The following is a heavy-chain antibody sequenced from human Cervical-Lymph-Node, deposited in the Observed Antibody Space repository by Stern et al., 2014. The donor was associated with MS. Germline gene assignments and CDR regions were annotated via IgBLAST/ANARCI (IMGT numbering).Heavy chain of an antibody. J-gene: IGHJ4*02. V-gene: IGHV4-61*01. CDR1: GGSVSSGSYY. Sequence: QLQLQESGPGLVKPSETLSLTCTVSGGSVSSGSYYWSWIRQPPGKGLEWIGYIYYSGSTNYNPSLKSRVTISVDTSKNQFSLKLSSVTAADTAVYYCARVSSLLELGYWGQGTLVTVSS. CDR3: ARVSSLLELGY. D-gene: IGHD1-7*01. CDR2: IYYSGST.